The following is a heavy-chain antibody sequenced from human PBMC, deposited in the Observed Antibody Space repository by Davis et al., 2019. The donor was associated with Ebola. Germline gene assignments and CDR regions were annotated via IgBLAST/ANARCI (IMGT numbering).Heavy chain of an antibody. CDR3: ARDHVTGTTGNYYGMDV. V-gene: IGHV1-18*04. D-gene: IGHD1-7*01. CDR1: GYTFTSYY. J-gene: IGHJ6*02. CDR2: ISAYNGNT. Sequence: ASVKVSCKASGYTFTSYYMHWVRQAPGQGLEWMGWISAYNGNTNYAQKLQGRVTMTTDTSTSTAYMELRSLRSDDTAVYYCARDHVTGTTGNYYGMDVWGQGTTVTVSS.